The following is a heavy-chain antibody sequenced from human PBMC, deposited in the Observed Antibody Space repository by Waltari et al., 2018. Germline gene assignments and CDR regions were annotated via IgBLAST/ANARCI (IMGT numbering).Heavy chain of an antibody. CDR2: INEDGNAK. D-gene: IGHD3-3*01. CDR3: TRRFPNFYYYGMDV. J-gene: IGHJ6*02. V-gene: IGHV3-7*03. Sequence: EVQLVESGGGLVQPGGSLRISCAASGFTFRSPWMSWVRQAAGKGLEWVANINEDGNAKYYVDSVKGRFAVSRDNAQNSLYLQMESLTAEDTAVYYCTRRFPNFYYYGMDVWGQGTAVTVSS. CDR1: GFTFRSPW.